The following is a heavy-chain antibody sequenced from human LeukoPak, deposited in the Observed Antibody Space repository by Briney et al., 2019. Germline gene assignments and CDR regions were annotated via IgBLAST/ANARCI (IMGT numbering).Heavy chain of an antibody. Sequence: SETLSLTCAVYGGSFSGYYWSWIRQPPGKGLEWIGEINHSGSTNYNPSLKSRVTISVDTFKNQFSLKLSSVTAADTAVYYCARGHIVVVTAMDNWFDPWGQGTLVTVSS. CDR2: INHSGST. V-gene: IGHV4-34*01. J-gene: IGHJ5*02. CDR3: ARGHIVVVTAMDNWFDP. D-gene: IGHD2-21*02. CDR1: GGSFSGYY.